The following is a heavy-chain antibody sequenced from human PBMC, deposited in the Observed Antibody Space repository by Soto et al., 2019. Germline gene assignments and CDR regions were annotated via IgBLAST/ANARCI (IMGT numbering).Heavy chain of an antibody. CDR2: IPGRGGHKLHP. J-gene: IGHJ6*02. CDR1: GFTFTNYA. D-gene: IGHD7-27*01. Sequence: DVQLLESGGGLVRPGGSLRLSCAASGFTFTNYAMSWVRLAPGQALEWDSTIPGRGGHKLHPEYADSVKGRFTISRDNPKDTLYPQMDSLSAEDTAVYYCTIEIASDWGDMDFWGQGTRVTVSS. V-gene: IGHV3-23*01. CDR3: TIEIASDWGDMDF.